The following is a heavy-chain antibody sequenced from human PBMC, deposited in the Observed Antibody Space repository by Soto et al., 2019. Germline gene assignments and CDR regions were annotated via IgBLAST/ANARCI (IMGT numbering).Heavy chain of an antibody. V-gene: IGHV4-30-4*01. Sequence: PSETLSFTCAVSGGSISSGDYYWRWIRHPPGKGLEWIGYMFYTGTTYYNPSLKSRITISMDTSKNQFSLRLTSVTAADTAEYHCARVVRFCSSPSCRGRNWFDPWGQGTRVTVSS. D-gene: IGHD2-2*01. CDR3: ARVVRFCSSPSCRGRNWFDP. CDR1: GGSISSGDYY. CDR2: MFYTGTT. J-gene: IGHJ5*02.